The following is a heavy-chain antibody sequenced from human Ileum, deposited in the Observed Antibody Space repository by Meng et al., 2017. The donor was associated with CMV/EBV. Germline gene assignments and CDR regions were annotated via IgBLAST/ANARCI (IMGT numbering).Heavy chain of an antibody. CDR1: GYSFNNYF. CDR2: IDGSDDKT. Sequence: CAASGYSFNNYFMNWVRQAPGRGLDWVSSIDGSDDKTYYAPSVKGRFTVSRDNSENTIYLQINSLKAEDTARYYCAKGLFDTYWYFDLWGRGALVTVSS. J-gene: IGHJ2*01. CDR3: AKGLFDTYWYFDL. V-gene: IGHV3-23*01. D-gene: IGHD3-9*01.